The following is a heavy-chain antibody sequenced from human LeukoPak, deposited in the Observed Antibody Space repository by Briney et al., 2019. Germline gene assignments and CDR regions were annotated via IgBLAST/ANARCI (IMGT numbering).Heavy chain of an antibody. CDR2: ISGSGGST. CDR3: AKAGSDCGGGSCYSLDFLDL. J-gene: IGHJ3*01. CDR1: GFTFRNYA. D-gene: IGHD2-15*01. Sequence: PGGSLRLSCAASGFTFRNYAMDWVRQAPGKGLEWVSAISGSGGSTYYADSVKGRFTISRDKTENTLYLQMNRLRAEDTAVYYCAKAGSDCGGGSCYSLDFLDLWGPGTMV. V-gene: IGHV3-23*01.